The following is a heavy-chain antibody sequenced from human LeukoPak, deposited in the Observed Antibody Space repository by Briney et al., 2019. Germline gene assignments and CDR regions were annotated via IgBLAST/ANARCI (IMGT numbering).Heavy chain of an antibody. J-gene: IGHJ4*02. CDR3: SRSLDY. CDR2: INQDGSDK. Sequence: SGFTFXXYWMDWVRXAPGKGLEWVANINQDGSDKYSVDSVKGRFSISRDNAKNSLYLQMDSLRAEDTAVYYCSRSLDYWGQGALVTVSS. CDR1: GFTFXXYW. V-gene: IGHV3-7*01.